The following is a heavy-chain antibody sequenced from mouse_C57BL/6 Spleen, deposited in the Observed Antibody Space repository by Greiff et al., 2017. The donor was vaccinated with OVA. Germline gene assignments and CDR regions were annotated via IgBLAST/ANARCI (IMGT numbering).Heavy chain of an antibody. CDR3: ARKGGYYGNPTWFAY. CDR2: IDPSDSYT. J-gene: IGHJ3*01. CDR1: GYTFTSYW. D-gene: IGHD2-1*01. V-gene: IGHV1-50*01. Sequence: QVQLQQPGAELVKPGASVKLSCKASGYTFTSYWMQWVKQRPGQGLEWIGEIDPSDSYTNYNQKFKGKATVTVDTSSSTAYMQLSSLTSEDSAVYYCARKGGYYGNPTWFAYWGQGTLVTVSA.